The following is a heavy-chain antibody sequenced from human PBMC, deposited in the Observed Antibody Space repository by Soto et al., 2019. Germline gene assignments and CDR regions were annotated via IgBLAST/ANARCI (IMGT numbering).Heavy chain of an antibody. Sequence: PSETLSLTCTVSGGSISSSSYYWGWIRQPPGKGLEWIGSIYYSGSTYYNPSLKSRVTISVDTSKNQFSLKLSSVTAADTAVYYCARSKTAEEYYDFWSLAYYFDYWGQGTLVTVSS. CDR1: GGSISSSSYY. CDR3: ARSKTAEEYYDFWSLAYYFDY. CDR2: IYYSGST. D-gene: IGHD3-3*01. J-gene: IGHJ4*02. V-gene: IGHV4-39*01.